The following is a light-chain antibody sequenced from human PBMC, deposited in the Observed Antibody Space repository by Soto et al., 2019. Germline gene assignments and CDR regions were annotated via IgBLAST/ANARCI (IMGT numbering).Light chain of an antibody. CDR1: QSISSY. J-gene: IGKJ2*01. V-gene: IGKV3-11*01. CDR2: DAS. Sequence: EIVLTQSPATLSLSPGERATLSCRASQSISSYLAWYQQKPGQAPRLLIYDASNRATGIPARFSGSGSGTVFTLTISSLEPEDFVVYYCQQRSNWPPEYTFGQGTKLEIK. CDR3: QQRSNWPPEYT.